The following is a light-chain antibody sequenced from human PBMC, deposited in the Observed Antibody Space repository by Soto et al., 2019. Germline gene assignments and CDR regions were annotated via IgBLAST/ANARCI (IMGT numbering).Light chain of an antibody. CDR3: QQYNSYLYT. J-gene: IGKJ2*01. Sequence: DIQMTQSPSTLSASVGDRVTITCRASQSISSWLAWYQQKPGKAPKLLIYKASNLEGGVPSRFSGSGSWTEFTLTISSLQPDDFATYYCQQYNSYLYTFGQGTKLEI. CDR2: KAS. V-gene: IGKV1-5*03. CDR1: QSISSW.